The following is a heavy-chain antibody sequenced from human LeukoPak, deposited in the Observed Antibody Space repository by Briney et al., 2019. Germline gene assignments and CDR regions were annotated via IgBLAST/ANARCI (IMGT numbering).Heavy chain of an antibody. V-gene: IGHV4-59*01. CDR3: ARENGDSGYDFFDY. Sequence: PSETLSLTCTVSGGSISSYYWSWIRQPPGKGLEWIGYIYYSGSTNYNPSLKSRVTISVDTSKNQFSLKLSSVTAADTAVYYCARENGDSGYDFFDYWGQGTLVTVSS. CDR2: IYYSGST. D-gene: IGHD5-12*01. CDR1: GGSISSYY. J-gene: IGHJ4*02.